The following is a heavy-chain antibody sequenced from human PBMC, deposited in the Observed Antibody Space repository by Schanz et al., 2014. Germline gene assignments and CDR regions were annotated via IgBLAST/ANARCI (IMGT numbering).Heavy chain of an antibody. J-gene: IGHJ4*02. CDR1: GFTFSGYW. CDR3: ARGYSNIWSPMAY. D-gene: IGHD6-13*01. Sequence: EVQLVESGGGLVQPGGSLRLSCAASGFTFSGYWMSWVRQAPGEGLVWVANIKLDGSEKYYVDSVKGRFTISRDNAKNSMYLEMNSLRAEDTAVYYCARGYSNIWSPMAYWGQGTLVTVSS. CDR2: IKLDGSEK. V-gene: IGHV3-7*01.